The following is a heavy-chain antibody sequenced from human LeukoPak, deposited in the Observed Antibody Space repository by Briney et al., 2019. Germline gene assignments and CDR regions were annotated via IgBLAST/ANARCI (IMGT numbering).Heavy chain of an antibody. CDR2: ISYDGSNK. CDR1: GFTFSSYG. J-gene: IGHJ4*02. V-gene: IGHV3-30*18. CDR3: AKAEDGLDF. Sequence: GGSLRLSCAASGFTFSSYGMHWVRQAPGKGLEWVAVISYDGSNKYYADSVKGRFTISRDNSKNTLYLQMSSLRAEDTAVYYCAKAEDGLDFWGQGTLVTVSS. D-gene: IGHD5-24*01.